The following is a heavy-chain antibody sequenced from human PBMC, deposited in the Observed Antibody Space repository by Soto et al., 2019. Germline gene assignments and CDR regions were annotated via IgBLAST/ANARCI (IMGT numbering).Heavy chain of an antibody. CDR1: GGSISSRSYY. D-gene: IGHD4-17*01. V-gene: IGHV4-39*01. J-gene: IGHJ6*02. CDR3: AADTVTLYYYYYGMDV. Sequence: SETLSLTCTVSGGSISSRSYYWGWIRQPPGKRLEWIGSMYYSGSTYYNPSLKSRVTISVDTSKNQFSLKLSSVTAADTAVYYCAADTVTLYYYYYGMDVWGQGTTVTVSS. CDR2: MYYSGST.